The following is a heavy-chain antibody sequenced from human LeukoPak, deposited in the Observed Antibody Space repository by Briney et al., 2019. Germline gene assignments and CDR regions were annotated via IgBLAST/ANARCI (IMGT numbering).Heavy chain of an antibody. CDR3: ARMVVVVPAAMESNYYYYGMDV. CDR2: IYYSGST. V-gene: IGHV4-61*08. CDR1: GGSISSGGYY. Sequence: SETLSLICTVSGGSISSGGYYWSWIRQPPGKGLEWIGYIYYSGSTNYNPSLKSRVTISVDTSKNQFSLKLSSVTAADTAVYYCARMVVVVPAAMESNYYYYGMDVWGQGTTVTVSS. D-gene: IGHD2-2*01. J-gene: IGHJ6*02.